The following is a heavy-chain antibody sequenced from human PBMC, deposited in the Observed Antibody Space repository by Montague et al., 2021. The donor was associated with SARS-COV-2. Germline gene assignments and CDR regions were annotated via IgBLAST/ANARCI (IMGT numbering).Heavy chain of an antibody. Sequence: SETLSLTCTVSGGSISSYYWSWIRQPPGKGLEWIGYIYYSGSTNYNPSLKSRVTTSVDTSKNQFSLKLSSVTAADTAVYYCARSESPSYSSSPFDYWGQGTLVTASS. V-gene: IGHV4-59*01. CDR3: ARSESPSYSSSPFDY. CDR1: GGSISSYY. J-gene: IGHJ4*02. CDR2: IYYSGST. D-gene: IGHD6-13*01.